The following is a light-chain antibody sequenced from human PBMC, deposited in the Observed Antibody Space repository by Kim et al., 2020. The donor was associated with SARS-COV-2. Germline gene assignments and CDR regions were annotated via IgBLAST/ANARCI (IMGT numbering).Light chain of an antibody. CDR3: GTWDSSLSAWV. Sequence: KVTPPCSGGSSNSGNNYVSWYQQLPGTAPKRLIYDNNKRPSGIPDRVSGSKSGTSATLGITGLQTGDEADYYCGTWDSSLSAWVFGGGTQLTVL. V-gene: IGLV1-51*01. J-gene: IGLJ3*02. CDR2: DNN. CDR1: SSNSGNNY.